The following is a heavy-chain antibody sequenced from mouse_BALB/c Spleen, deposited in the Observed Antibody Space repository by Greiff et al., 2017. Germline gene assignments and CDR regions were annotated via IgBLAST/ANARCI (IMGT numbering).Heavy chain of an antibody. V-gene: IGHV5-9-3*01. CDR3: AGAGTG. Sequence: EVKLVESGGGLVKPGGSLKLSCAASGFTFSSYAMSWVRQTPEKRLEWVATISSGGSYTYYPDSVKGRFTISRDNAKNTLYLQMSSLRAEDTAMYYCAGAGTGWGQGTTLTVSS. CDR1: GFTFSSYA. CDR2: ISSGGSYT. D-gene: IGHD3-3*01. J-gene: IGHJ2*01.